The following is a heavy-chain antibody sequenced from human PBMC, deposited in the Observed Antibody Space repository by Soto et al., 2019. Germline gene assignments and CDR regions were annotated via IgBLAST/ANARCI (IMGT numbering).Heavy chain of an antibody. CDR3: AKVRPYDLRGYIRHHDASDV. CDR2: ILTIFDEP. V-gene: IGHV1-69*06. CDR1: GGTLSKFG. Sequence: QVQLVQSGAELRQPGSSVRVSCKASGGTLSKFGIAWFRQAPGQRPEWMGNILTIFDEPTYAFTLKNRLNSVADKSNDVVYMELGILTSEATAIYYCAKVRPYDLRGYIRHHDASDVWGQGT. D-gene: IGHD3-22*01. J-gene: IGHJ3*01.